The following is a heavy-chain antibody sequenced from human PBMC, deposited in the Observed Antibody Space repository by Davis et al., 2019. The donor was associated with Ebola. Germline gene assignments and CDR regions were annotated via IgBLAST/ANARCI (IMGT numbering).Heavy chain of an antibody. V-gene: IGHV3-74*01. D-gene: IGHD6-13*01. CDR1: GFTFSSNW. CDR2: INIDGSST. Sequence: HTGGSLRLSCAASGFTFSSNWMHWVRQAPGKGLVWVSRINIDGSSTSYADSVKGRFTISRDNAKNTLYLQMNSLRAEDTAVYYCVKDSGSGTFYDYWGQGSLVTVSS. CDR3: VKDSGSGTFYDY. J-gene: IGHJ4*02.